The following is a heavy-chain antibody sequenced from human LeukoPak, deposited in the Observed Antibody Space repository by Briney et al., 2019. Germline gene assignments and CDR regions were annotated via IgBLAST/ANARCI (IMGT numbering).Heavy chain of an antibody. J-gene: IGHJ5*02. V-gene: IGHV5-51*01. CDR2: IYPGDSDT. Sequence: GASLKISCKGSGDSFTSYWIGWVRQMPGKGLEGMGIIYPGDSDTRYSPSFQGQVTISADQSISTAYLQWSSLKSSDTAMYYCPRHYGCTNGVCYSNWFDPWGQGTLVTVSS. CDR3: PRHYGCTNGVCYSNWFDP. CDR1: GDSFTSYW. D-gene: IGHD2-8*01.